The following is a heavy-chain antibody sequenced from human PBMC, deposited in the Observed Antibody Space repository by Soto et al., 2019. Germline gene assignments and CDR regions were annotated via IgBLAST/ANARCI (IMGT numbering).Heavy chain of an antibody. Sequence: GESLKISCKGSGYTFSGYWIGWVRQMSGKVLEWMGIIYPGDSDARYSPSFQGQVTISADESITTAYLQWDSLKASDTAIYYCVVQQKLPWVNAWGQGXLVTVSS. CDR1: GYTFSGYW. V-gene: IGHV5-51*01. D-gene: IGHD1-1*01. CDR3: VVQQKLPWVNA. J-gene: IGHJ5*02. CDR2: IYPGDSDA.